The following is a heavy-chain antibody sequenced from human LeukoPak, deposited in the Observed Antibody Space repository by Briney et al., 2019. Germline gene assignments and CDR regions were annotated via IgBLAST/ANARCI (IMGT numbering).Heavy chain of an antibody. CDR1: GGSISRYY. J-gene: IGHJ3*01. CDR3: ARGQTAYYYDTSGP. CDR2: IYYSGST. V-gene: IGHV4-59*01. Sequence: SETLSLTCTASGGSISRYYWSWIRQPPGKGLEWIGSIYYSGSTNYNPSLKSRVTISVDTSKNQFSLKLSSVTAADTAVYYCARGQTAYYYDTSGPWGQGTMVTVSS. D-gene: IGHD3-22*01.